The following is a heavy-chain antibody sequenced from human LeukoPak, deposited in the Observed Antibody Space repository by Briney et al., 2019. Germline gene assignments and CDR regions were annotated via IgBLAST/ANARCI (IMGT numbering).Heavy chain of an antibody. J-gene: IGHJ4*02. V-gene: IGHV4-34*01. CDR2: INHSGST. CDR3: ARVGSSMFVDY. D-gene: IGHD3-10*02. Sequence: SETLSLTCAVYGGSFSGYYWSWIRQPPGKGLEWIGEINHSGSTNYNPSLKSRVTISVDTSKNQFSLKLSSVTAADTAVYYCARVGSSMFVDYWGQGTLVTVSS. CDR1: GGSFSGYY.